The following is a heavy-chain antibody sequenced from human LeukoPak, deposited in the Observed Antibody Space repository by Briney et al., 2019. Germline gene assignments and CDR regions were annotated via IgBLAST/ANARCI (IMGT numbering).Heavy chain of an antibody. J-gene: IGHJ4*02. CDR3: ARDQRWRFNFDY. CDR1: GFTFSSYG. V-gene: IGHV3-23*01. CDR2: ISGSGGST. D-gene: IGHD4-23*01. Sequence: GGSLRLSCAASGFTFSSYGMHWVRQAPGKGLEWVSAISGSGGSTYYADSVKGRFTISRDNSKNSLYLEMNSLRAEDTAVYYCARDQRWRFNFDYWGQGILVTVSS.